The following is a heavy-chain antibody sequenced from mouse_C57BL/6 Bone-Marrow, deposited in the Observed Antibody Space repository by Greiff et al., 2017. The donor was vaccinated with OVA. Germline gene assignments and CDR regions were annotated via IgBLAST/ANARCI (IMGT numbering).Heavy chain of an antibody. D-gene: IGHD1-1*01. V-gene: IGHV7-3*01. Sequence: DVQLQESGGGLVQPGGSLSLSCAASGFTFTDYYMSWVRQPPGKALEWLGFISNKANGYRTEYSASVKGRFTISRAYSQCILYRQINALRAKDSPTYHWARYADYGSSYGDWYFDFWGTGTTVTVSS. J-gene: IGHJ1*03. CDR1: GFTFTDYY. CDR2: ISNKANGYRT. CDR3: ARYADYGSSYGDWYFDF.